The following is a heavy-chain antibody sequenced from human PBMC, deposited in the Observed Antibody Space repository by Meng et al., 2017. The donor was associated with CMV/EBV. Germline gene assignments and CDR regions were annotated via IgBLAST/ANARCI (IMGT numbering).Heavy chain of an antibody. D-gene: IGHD3-3*01. CDR2: IYSGGST. CDR3: ARGGVYYDFWSGYYYYFGY. CDR1: GFTVSSNY. J-gene: IGHJ4*02. Sequence: GESLKISCAASGFTVSSNYMSWVRQAPGKGLEWVSVIYSGGSTYYADSVKGRFTISRDNSKNTLYLQMNSLRAEDTAVYYCARGGVYYDFWSGYYYYFGYWGQGTLVTVS. V-gene: IGHV3-66*02.